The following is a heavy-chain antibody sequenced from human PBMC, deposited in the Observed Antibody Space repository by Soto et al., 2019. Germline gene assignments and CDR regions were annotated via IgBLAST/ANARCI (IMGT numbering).Heavy chain of an antibody. CDR3: AKTKRWTYFDY. J-gene: IGHJ4*02. Sequence: GGSLRLSCAASGFTFSTYAMGWVRQAPGKGLDWVSATSDSGGSTYYADSVKGRFTISRDNSKNTLYLQMNSLRAEDTAVYYCAKTKRWTYFDYWGQGTLVTVSS. CDR2: TSDSGGST. V-gene: IGHV3-23*01. CDR1: GFTFSTYA.